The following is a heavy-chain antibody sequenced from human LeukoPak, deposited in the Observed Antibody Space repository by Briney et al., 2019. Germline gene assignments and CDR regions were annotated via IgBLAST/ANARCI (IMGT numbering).Heavy chain of an antibody. CDR3: AKVPAPLYYQH. Sequence: GGSLRLSCAASGFTFSDAWMSWVRQAPGKGLEWVSAIGGSGGSTYYADSVKGRFTISRDNSKNTLYLQMNSLRAEDTAVYYCAKVPAPLYYQHWGQGTLVTVSS. J-gene: IGHJ1*01. CDR1: GFTFSDAW. V-gene: IGHV3-23*01. D-gene: IGHD2-2*01. CDR2: IGGSGGST.